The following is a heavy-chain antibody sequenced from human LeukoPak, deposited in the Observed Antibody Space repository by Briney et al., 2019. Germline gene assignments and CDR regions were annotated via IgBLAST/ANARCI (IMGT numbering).Heavy chain of an antibody. D-gene: IGHD6-13*01. CDR1: GYTFTGYY. CDR2: INPNSGGT. V-gene: IGHV1-2*02. CDR3: ATITSGLAAARYYYGMGV. J-gene: IGHJ6*02. Sequence: ASVMVSCKASGYTFTGYYMHWVRQAPGQGLEGMGWINPNSGGTNYAQKFQGRVTMTRDTSISTAYMELSRLRSDDTAVYYCATITSGLAAARYYYGMGVWGQGTTVTVSS.